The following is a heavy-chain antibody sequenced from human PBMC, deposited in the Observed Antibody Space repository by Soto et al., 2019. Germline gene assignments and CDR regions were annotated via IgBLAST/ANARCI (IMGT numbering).Heavy chain of an antibody. V-gene: IGHV4-31*03. CDR2: IYYSGST. J-gene: IGHJ3*02. D-gene: IGHD1-20*01. Sequence: SLTCTVSGGSISSGGYYWSWIRQHPGKGLEWIGYIYYSGSTYYNPSLKSRVTISVDTSKNQFSLKLSSVTAADTAVYYCALYITGTTPGDAFDIWGQGTMVTVSS. CDR3: ALYITGTTPGDAFDI. CDR1: GGSISSGGYY.